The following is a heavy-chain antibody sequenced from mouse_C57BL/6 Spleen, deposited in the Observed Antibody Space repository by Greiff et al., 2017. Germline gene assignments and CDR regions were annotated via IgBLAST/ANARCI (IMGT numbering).Heavy chain of an antibody. CDR1: GYTFTSYW. CDR2: IHPNSGST. Sequence: QVQLKQPGAELVKPGASVKLSCKASGYTFTSYWMHWVKQRPGQGLEWIGMIHPNSGSTNYNEKFKSKATLTVDKSSSTAYMHLSSLTSEDSAVYDCARNYGSSYDYFDYWGQGTTLTVSS. D-gene: IGHD1-1*01. CDR3: ARNYGSSYDYFDY. V-gene: IGHV1-64*01. J-gene: IGHJ2*01.